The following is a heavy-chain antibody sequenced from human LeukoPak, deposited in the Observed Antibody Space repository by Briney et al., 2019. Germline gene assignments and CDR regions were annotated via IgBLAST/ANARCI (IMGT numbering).Heavy chain of an antibody. CDR2: ISYDGSNK. Sequence: GGSLRLSCAASGFTFSSYAMHWVRQAPGKGLEWVAVISYDGSNKYYADSVKGRFTISRDNSKNTLYLQMNSLRAEDTAVYYCAKDGWFYYDTSDYSGFDYWGQGTLVTVSS. CDR3: AKDGWFYYDTSDYSGFDY. D-gene: IGHD3-22*01. V-gene: IGHV3-30*18. J-gene: IGHJ4*02. CDR1: GFTFSSYA.